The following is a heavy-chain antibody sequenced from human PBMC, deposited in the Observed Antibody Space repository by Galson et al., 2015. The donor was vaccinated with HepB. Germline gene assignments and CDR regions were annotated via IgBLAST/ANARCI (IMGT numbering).Heavy chain of an antibody. CDR3: ARGLGYCSGGSCYLADY. Sequence: SVKVSCKASGYTFTSYGISWVRQAPGQGLEWMGWISAYNGNTSYAQKLQGRVTMTTDTSTSTAYMELRSLRSDDTAVYYCARGLGYCSGGSCYLADYWGQGTLVTVSS. V-gene: IGHV1-18*01. CDR1: GYTFTSYG. J-gene: IGHJ4*02. D-gene: IGHD2-15*01. CDR2: ISAYNGNT.